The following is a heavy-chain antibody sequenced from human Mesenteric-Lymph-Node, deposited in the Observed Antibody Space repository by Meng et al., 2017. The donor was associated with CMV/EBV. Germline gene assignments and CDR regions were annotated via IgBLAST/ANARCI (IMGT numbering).Heavy chain of an antibody. V-gene: IGHV1-46*01. CDR3: ARAVRRGVGATNYYGMDV. J-gene: IGHJ6*02. CDR2: INPSGGDT. D-gene: IGHD1-26*01. Sequence: ASVKVSCKASGYTFTAYYMHWVRQAPGQGLQWMGIINPSGGDTNYAQKFQGRVTMTRDTSTSTVYMELRSLRSDDTAVYYCARAVRRGVGATNYYGMDVWGQGTTVTVSS. CDR1: GYTFTAYY.